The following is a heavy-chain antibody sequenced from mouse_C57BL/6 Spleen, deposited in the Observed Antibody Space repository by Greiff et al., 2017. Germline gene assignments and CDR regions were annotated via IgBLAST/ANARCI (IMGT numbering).Heavy chain of an antibody. CDR2: ISPNNGGT. J-gene: IGHJ2*01. D-gene: IGHD1-1*01. CDR3: ESVRLRYPYSIDY. CDR1: GYTFTDYY. Sequence: EVQLQQSGPELVKPGASVKISCKASGYTFTDYYMNWVKQSHGKSLEWIGDISPNNGGTSYNQKFKGKATLTVYKSSSTAYMELRSLTSEDSAVYYCESVRLRYPYSIDYWGQGTTLTVSS. V-gene: IGHV1-26*01.